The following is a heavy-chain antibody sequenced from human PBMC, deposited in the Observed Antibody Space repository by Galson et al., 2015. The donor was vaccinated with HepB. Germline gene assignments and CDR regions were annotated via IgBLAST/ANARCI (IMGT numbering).Heavy chain of an antibody. CDR3: ARERPRTISGVIRTPVWGGMDV. CDR1: GYTFTTHY. CDR2: VNPLSDIK. D-gene: IGHD3-3*01. V-gene: IGHV1-46*01. Sequence: SVKLSCKASGYTFTTHYMHWVRQAPGQGLEWVGVVNPLSDIKPYAPKFQGRVTMTRGTSTTTVYMELSSLMSDDTAIYYCARERPRTISGVIRTPVWGGMDVWGQGTTVTVSS. J-gene: IGHJ6*02.